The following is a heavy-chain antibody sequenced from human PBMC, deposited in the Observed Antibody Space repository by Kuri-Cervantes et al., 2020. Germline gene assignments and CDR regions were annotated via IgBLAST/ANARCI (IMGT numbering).Heavy chain of an antibody. CDR2: ISSSSSYI. V-gene: IGHV3-21*01. Sequence: GESLKISCAASGLTFRYAWMNWVRQAPGKGLEWVSSISSSSSYIYYADSVKGRFTISRDNAKNSLYRQMNSLRAEGTAVHYCARDGYSSGWYGGGFDYWGQGTLVTVSS. CDR1: GLTFRYAW. D-gene: IGHD6-19*01. J-gene: IGHJ4*02. CDR3: ARDGYSSGWYGGGFDY.